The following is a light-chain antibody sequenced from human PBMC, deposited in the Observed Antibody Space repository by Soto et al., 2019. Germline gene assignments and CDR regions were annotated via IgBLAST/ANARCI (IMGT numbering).Light chain of an antibody. V-gene: IGKV1-5*01. CDR3: QQYNSYPWT. CDR2: DAF. J-gene: IGKJ2*02. Sequence: DIPMTQSPSTLYASVGDRVTITCRASQSISSWLAWYQQKPGKAPKLLIYDAFSLESGVPSRFSGSGSGTEFTLTISSLQPDDFATYYCQQYNSYPWTFGQGTKLEIK. CDR1: QSISSW.